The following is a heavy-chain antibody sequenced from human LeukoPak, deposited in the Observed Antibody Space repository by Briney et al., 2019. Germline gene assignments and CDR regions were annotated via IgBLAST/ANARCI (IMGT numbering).Heavy chain of an antibody. CDR3: SQWLRYYGMDV. D-gene: IGHD5-12*01. CDR1: GGTFSSYA. CDR2: IIPILGIA. J-gene: IGHJ6*02. V-gene: IGHV1-69*04. Sequence: GASVKVSCKASGGTFSSYAISWVRQAPGQGLEWMGRIIPILGIANYAQKFQGRVTITADKSTSTAYMELSSLRSEDTAVYYCSQWLRYYGMDVWGQGTTVTVSS.